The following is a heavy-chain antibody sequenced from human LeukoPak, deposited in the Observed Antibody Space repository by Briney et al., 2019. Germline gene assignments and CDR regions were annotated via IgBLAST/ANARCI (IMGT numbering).Heavy chain of an antibody. CDR3: AREYSSDRYFDY. V-gene: IGHV4-4*07. Sequence: SETPSLTCTVSGGSISSYYWSWIRQPAGKGLEWIGRMYSSGNTNYNPSLKSRVTMSVDTSKNQFSLKLSSVTAADTAVYYCAREYSSDRYFDYWGQGTLVTVSS. CDR1: GGSISSYY. D-gene: IGHD6-19*01. J-gene: IGHJ4*02. CDR2: MYSSGNT.